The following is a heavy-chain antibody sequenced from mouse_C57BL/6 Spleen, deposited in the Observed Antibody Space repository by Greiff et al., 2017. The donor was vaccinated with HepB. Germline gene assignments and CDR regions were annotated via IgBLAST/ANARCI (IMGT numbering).Heavy chain of an antibody. J-gene: IGHJ1*03. V-gene: IGHV1-69*01. Sequence: VQLHQPGAELVMPGASVKLSCKASGYTFTSYWMHWVKQRPGQGLEWIGEIDPSDSYTNYNQKFKGKSTLTVDKSSSTAYMQLSSLTSEDSAVYYCARRGWDVYFDVWGTGTTVTVSS. CDR2: IDPSDSYT. CDR3: ARRGWDVYFDV. CDR1: GYTFTSYW. D-gene: IGHD4-1*01.